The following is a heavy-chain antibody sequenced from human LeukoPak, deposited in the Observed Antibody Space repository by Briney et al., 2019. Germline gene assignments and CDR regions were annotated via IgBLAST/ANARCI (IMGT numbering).Heavy chain of an antibody. CDR1: GFTFSNCW. D-gene: IGHD3-22*01. V-gene: IGHV3-74*01. CDR3: ASRIEAYYYDSSVDY. CDR2: LNSDGTRT. J-gene: IGHJ4*02. Sequence: GGSLRLSCSASGFTFSNCWMHWVRQAPGKGLVWVSRLNSDGTRTNYADSVKGRFTISRDNAKNTLYLQMNSLRAEDTAVYYCASRIEAYYYDSSVDYWGQGTLVTVSS.